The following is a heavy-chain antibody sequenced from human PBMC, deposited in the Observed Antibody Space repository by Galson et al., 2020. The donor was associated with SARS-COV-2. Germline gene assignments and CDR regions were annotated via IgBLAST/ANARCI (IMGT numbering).Heavy chain of an antibody. CDR2: IYNSGTT. CDR1: GDSISGNY. D-gene: IGHD3-9*01. Sequence: SETLSLTCSVSGDSISGNYWSWIRQPPGRALKWIGRIYNSGTTNYNPSLKRRVTISLDMSQRQISLKLSSVTAADTAVYYCARGYFNILTGFYIDSWGQGTLVTVSS. J-gene: IGHJ5*01. CDR3: ARGYFNILTGFYIDS. V-gene: IGHV4-59*13.